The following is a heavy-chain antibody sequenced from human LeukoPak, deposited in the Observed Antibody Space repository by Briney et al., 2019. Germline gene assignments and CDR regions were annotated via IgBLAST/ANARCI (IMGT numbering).Heavy chain of an antibody. J-gene: IGHJ4*02. D-gene: IGHD4-17*01. V-gene: IGHV4-59*11. CDR2: IYYSGST. CDR3: ARENYGDIFDY. Sequence: KPSETLSLTCTVPGGSISSHYWSWIRQPPGKGLEWNGYIYYSGSTNYNPSLKSRVTISVDTSKNQFSLKLSSVTAADTAVYYCARENYGDIFDYWGQGTLVTVSS. CDR1: GGSISSHY.